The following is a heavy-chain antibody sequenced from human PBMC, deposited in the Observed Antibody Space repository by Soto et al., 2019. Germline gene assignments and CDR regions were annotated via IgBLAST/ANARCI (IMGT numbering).Heavy chain of an antibody. J-gene: IGHJ4*02. Sequence: GXSVKVAFKASGYTFTGYYMPLVRQSPGQGLEWMGWINPNSGGTNYAQKFQGWVTMTRDTSISTAYMELSRLRSDDTAVYYCARVVCSSTSCWGYFDYWGQGTLVTVSS. D-gene: IGHD2-2*01. CDR2: INPNSGGT. V-gene: IGHV1-2*04. CDR3: ARVVCSSTSCWGYFDY. CDR1: GYTFTGYY.